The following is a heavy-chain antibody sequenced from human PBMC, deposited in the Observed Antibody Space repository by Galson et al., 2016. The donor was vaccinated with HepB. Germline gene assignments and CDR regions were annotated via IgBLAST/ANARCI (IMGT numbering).Heavy chain of an antibody. CDR3: ARPPGYCDTTPGCFYWYFGL. CDR1: GFTFSDYD. V-gene: IGHV3-11*01. D-gene: IGHD2/OR15-2a*01. J-gene: IGHJ2*01. Sequence: SLRLPCAASGFTFSDYDMGWIRQAPGKELEWLSYISSSGSTTYYADSVKGRFTISRDNVKNSLFLQMNSLRVEDTAVYYCARPPGYCDTTPGCFYWYFGLWGRGTRLTVSS. CDR2: ISSSGSTT.